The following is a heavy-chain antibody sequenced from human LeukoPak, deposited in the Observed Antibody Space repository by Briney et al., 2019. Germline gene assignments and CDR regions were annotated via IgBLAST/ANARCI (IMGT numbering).Heavy chain of an antibody. CDR3: ARGLSRLRWYLYNWFDP. J-gene: IGHJ5*02. CDR2: INHSGST. D-gene: IGHD4-23*01. CDR1: GGSFSGYY. V-gene: IGHV4-34*01. Sequence: SETLSLTCAVYGGSFSGYYWSWIRQPPGKGLDWIGEINHSGSTNYNPSLKSRVTISVDTSKNQFSLKLSSVTAADTAVYYCARGLSRLRWYLYNWFDPWGQGTLVTVSS.